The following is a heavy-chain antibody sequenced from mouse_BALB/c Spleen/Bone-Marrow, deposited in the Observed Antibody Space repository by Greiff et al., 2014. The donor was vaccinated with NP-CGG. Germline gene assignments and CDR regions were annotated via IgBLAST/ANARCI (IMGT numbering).Heavy chain of an antibody. J-gene: IGHJ3*01. Sequence: EVKLVESGGGLVKPGGSLKLSCAASGFTFSSFAMSWVRQTPEKRLEWVATISSGGGYTYYPDSVKGRFTISRDNAKNSLYLQMSSLRSEDTAMSYSERQESIYDGYYGGFTYWGQGTLVTVSA. CDR1: GFTFSSFA. V-gene: IGHV5-9-3*01. CDR3: ERQESIYDGYYGGFTY. CDR2: ISSGGGYT. D-gene: IGHD2-3*01.